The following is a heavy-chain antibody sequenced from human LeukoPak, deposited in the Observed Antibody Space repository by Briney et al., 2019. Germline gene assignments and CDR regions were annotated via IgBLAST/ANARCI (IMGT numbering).Heavy chain of an antibody. D-gene: IGHD7-27*01. CDR2: ISSSNNYI. J-gene: IGHJ4*02. Sequence: GGSLRLSCAASGFTFSNYNMNWVRQAPGKGLEWVSSISSSNNYIYYADSVKGRFTISRDNAKNSLYLQMNSLRAEDTAVYYCARRSPYYYLDYWGQGTPVTVSS. V-gene: IGHV3-21*01. CDR1: GFTFSNYN. CDR3: ARRSPYYYLDY.